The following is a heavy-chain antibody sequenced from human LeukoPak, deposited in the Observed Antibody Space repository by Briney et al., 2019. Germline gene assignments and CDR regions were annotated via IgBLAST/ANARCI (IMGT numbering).Heavy chain of an antibody. D-gene: IGHD4/OR15-4a*01. V-gene: IGHV3-23*01. Sequence: PGGTLRLSCEVSGFPFSSHAMSWVRQAPGRGLEWVSGISISGDMTYYADSVQGRFIIYRDNSKNTVYLQMDSLRVEDTAVYYCANEEVPNDYWGQGTLVTVSS. CDR3: ANEEVPNDY. J-gene: IGHJ4*02. CDR1: GFPFSSHA. CDR2: ISISGDMT.